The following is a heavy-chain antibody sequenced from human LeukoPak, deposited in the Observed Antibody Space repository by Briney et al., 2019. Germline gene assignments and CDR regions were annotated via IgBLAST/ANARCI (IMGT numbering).Heavy chain of an antibody. V-gene: IGHV3-74*01. D-gene: IGHD6-19*01. J-gene: IGHJ4*02. Sequence: GGSLRLSCTASGFTFSSYWMHWFRQAPVKGLVWVSRINSDGSSTSYADSVKGRFTISRDNAKNTLYLQMNSLRAEDTAVYYCARDKEWLVPFDYWGQGTLVTVSS. CDR3: ARDKEWLVPFDY. CDR1: GFTFSSYW. CDR2: INSDGSST.